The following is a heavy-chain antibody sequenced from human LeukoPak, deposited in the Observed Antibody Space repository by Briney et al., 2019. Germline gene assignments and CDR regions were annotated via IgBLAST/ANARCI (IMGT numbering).Heavy chain of an antibody. D-gene: IGHD6-13*01. CDR1: GFTFSSYS. V-gene: IGHV3-21*01. J-gene: IGHJ5*02. CDR2: ISSSSSYI. Sequence: PGGSLRLSCAASGFTFSSYSMTWVRQAPGKGLEWVSSISSSSSYIYYADSVKGRFTISRDNAKNSLYLQMNSLRAEDTAVYYCARDGAASYDWFDPWGQGTLVTVSS. CDR3: ARDGAASYDWFDP.